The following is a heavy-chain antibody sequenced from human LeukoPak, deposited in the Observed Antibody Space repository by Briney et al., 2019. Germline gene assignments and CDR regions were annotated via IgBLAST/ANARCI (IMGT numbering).Heavy chain of an antibody. CDR2: MNPNSGNT. D-gene: IGHD2-15*01. V-gene: IGHV1-8*01. J-gene: IGHJ4*02. CDR3: ARAVRRDSGGWRLDY. Sequence: ASVKVSCKASGYTFTSYDINWVRQAPGQGLEWMGWMNPNSGNTGYAQKFQGRVTMTRNTSISTAYMELSSLRSEDTAVYYCARAVRRDSGGWRLDYWAREPWSPSPQ. CDR1: GYTFTSYD.